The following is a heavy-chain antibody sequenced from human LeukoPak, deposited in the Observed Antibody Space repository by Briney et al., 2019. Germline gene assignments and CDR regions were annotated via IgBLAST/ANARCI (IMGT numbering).Heavy chain of an antibody. D-gene: IGHD3-10*01. V-gene: IGHV5-10-1*01. CDR2: IDPRDSYP. CDR3: ARRSYDSGSYDY. Sequence: GESLKISCKGSGYSFTSHWISWVRQTPGKGLEWLGRIDPRDSYPNYSPSFQGHVTISDDRSISTVYLQWSSLRASDTAMYYCARRSYDSGSYDYWGQGTLVTVSS. CDR1: GYSFTSHW. J-gene: IGHJ4*02.